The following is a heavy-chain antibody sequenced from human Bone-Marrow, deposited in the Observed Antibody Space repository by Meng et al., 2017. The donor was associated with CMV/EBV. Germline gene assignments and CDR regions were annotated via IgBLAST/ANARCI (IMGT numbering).Heavy chain of an antibody. D-gene: IGHD2/OR15-2a*01. CDR2: IRYDGSNK. Sequence: GESLKISCAASGFTFSSYGMHWVRQAPGKGLEWVAFIRYDGSNKYYADSVKGRFTISRDNAKNSLYLQMNSLRAEDTAVYYCARDFSYFDYWGQGTLVTVFS. CDR3: ARDFSYFDY. CDR1: GFTFSSYG. V-gene: IGHV3-30*02. J-gene: IGHJ4*02.